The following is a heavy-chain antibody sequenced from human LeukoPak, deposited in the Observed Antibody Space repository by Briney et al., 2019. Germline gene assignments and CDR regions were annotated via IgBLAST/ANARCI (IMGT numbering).Heavy chain of an antibody. Sequence: PGRSLRLSCVASEFIFSDHPFHWVRQSPGKGLEWVALIGSDGTKKYYADSVQGRFTVSRENSKNTLFLQMNTLRSDDTAVYFCARQMTSTRLFDSWGQGTLVTVSS. CDR2: IGSDGTKK. D-gene: IGHD5/OR15-5a*01. CDR3: ARQMTSTRLFDS. V-gene: IGHV3-30*04. CDR1: EFIFSDHP. J-gene: IGHJ4*02.